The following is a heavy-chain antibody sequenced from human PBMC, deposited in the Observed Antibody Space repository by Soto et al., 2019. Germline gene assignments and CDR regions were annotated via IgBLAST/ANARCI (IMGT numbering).Heavy chain of an antibody. V-gene: IGHV3-23*01. J-gene: IGHJ4*02. Sequence: XGSLRLSCTASGFSFSNHAMSGVRQAPGKGLEWVSAMSGSGSSTYYADSVKGRFTISRDHSRNTLYLQMNSLRAEDTAAYYCAKRSGRGGSGVTYFDYWGQVTVVTVS. CDR2: MSGSGSST. CDR1: GFSFSNHA. D-gene: IGHD3-10*01. CDR3: AKRSGRGGSGVTYFDY.